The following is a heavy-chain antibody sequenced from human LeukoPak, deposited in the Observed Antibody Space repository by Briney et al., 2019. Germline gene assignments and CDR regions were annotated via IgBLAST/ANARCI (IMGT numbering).Heavy chain of an antibody. Sequence: GGSLRLSCAASGFTVSSNYMSWVRQAPGKGLEWVSYISSSGSTIYYADSVKGRFTISRDNAKNSLYLQMNSLRAEDTAMYYCVSSDRYYYYMDVWGKGTTVTVSS. CDR1: GFTVSSNY. D-gene: IGHD1-14*01. V-gene: IGHV3-11*04. CDR3: VSSDRYYYYMDV. J-gene: IGHJ6*03. CDR2: ISSSGSTI.